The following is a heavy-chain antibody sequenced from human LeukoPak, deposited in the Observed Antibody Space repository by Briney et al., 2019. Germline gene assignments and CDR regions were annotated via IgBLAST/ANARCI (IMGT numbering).Heavy chain of an antibody. Sequence: PGGSLRLSCAASGFTFSSYAMHWVRQAPGKGLEWVAVISYDGSNKYYADSVKGRFTISRDNSKNTLYLQMNSLRAEDTAVYYCARVLRELGPFDYWGQGTLVTVSS. CDR1: GFTFSSYA. V-gene: IGHV3-30*01. D-gene: IGHD1-26*01. CDR2: ISYDGSNK. CDR3: ARVLRELGPFDY. J-gene: IGHJ4*02.